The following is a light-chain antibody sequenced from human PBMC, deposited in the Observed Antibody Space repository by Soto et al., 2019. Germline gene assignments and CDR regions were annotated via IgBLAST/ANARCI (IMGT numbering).Light chain of an antibody. CDR3: HQSYSTPRT. V-gene: IGKV1-39*01. Sequence: DIQMTQSPSSLSASVGDRATITCRASQSISSYLYWYQQKPGKAPKLLIYAASSLQSGVPSRFSGSGSRNDFTLTISRLQPEDFATYYCHQSYSTPRTFGQGTKVEIK. CDR1: QSISSY. J-gene: IGKJ1*01. CDR2: AAS.